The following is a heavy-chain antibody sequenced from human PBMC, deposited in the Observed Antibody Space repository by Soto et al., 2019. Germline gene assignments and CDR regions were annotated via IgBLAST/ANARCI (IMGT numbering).Heavy chain of an antibody. CDR3: ARSAPSRWFDP. CDR2: ISYAGSNK. V-gene: IGHV3-30*04. J-gene: IGHJ5*01. CDR1: GFTFSSYA. Sequence: GGSLRLSCAASGFTFSSYAMHWVRQAPGKGLEWVAGISYAGSNKYYADSVNGRFTISRDNSKNTLYLQMNSLRAEDTAVYYCARSAPSRWFDPWGQGTLVTVSS. D-gene: IGHD6-13*01.